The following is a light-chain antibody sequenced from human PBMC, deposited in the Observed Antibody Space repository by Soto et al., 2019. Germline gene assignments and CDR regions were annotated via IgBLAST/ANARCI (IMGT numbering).Light chain of an antibody. CDR2: DNI. V-gene: IGLV1-40*01. CDR3: QSYDTTLSVLV. CDR1: ASNLGAKYA. Sequence: QSVLTQPPSVSGAPGQRVTISCTGSASNLGAKYAVHWYQHLPGTAPKLLIYDNIHRPSGVPDRFSGSKSDTSASLANTGLQAEDEADYYCQSYDTTLSVLVFGGGTKLTVL. J-gene: IGLJ3*02.